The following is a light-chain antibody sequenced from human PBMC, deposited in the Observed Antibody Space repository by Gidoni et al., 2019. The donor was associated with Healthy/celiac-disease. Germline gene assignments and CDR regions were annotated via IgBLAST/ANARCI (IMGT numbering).Light chain of an antibody. J-gene: IGKJ2*01. Sequence: DIVMTQSPDSLAVSLGERATINCKSSQSVLYSSNNKNYLAWYQQKPGQPPKLLIYWASTRESGVPDRFGGSGSGTDFTLTISSLQAEDVAVYYCQQYYSTPHTFXQXTKLEIK. CDR3: QQYYSTPHT. CDR1: QSVLYSSNNKNY. V-gene: IGKV4-1*01. CDR2: WAS.